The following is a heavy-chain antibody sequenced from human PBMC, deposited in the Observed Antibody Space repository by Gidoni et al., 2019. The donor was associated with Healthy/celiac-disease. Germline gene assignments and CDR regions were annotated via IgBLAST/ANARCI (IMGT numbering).Heavy chain of an antibody. V-gene: IGHV4-34*01. D-gene: IGHD7-27*01. CDR1: GGSFSGYY. CDR3: ASFPLGRWYYYYGMDV. Sequence: QVQLQQRGAGLLKHSEPLSLTCAVYGGSFSGYYWCWIRPPPGKWLEWIGEINHSGSTNYNPSLKSRVTISVDTSKNQFSLKLSSVTAADTAVYYCASFPLGRWYYYYGMDVWGQVTTVTVSS. J-gene: IGHJ6*02. CDR2: INHSGST.